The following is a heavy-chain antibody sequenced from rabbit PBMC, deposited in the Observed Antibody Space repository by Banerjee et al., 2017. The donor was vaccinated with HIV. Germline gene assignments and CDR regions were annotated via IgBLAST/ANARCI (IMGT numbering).Heavy chain of an antibody. CDR1: GFTINSNYV. CDR2: IYNGDGST. D-gene: IGHD6-1*01. J-gene: IGHJ4*01. CDR3: AREDYTYGYAGYNL. Sequence: QSLVESGGDLVQPEGSLTLTCTASGFTINSNYVMNWVRQAPGKGLEWIGYIYNGDGSTYYASWVNGRFTISKTSSTTVFLQMTSLTAADTAPYFCAREDYTYGYAGYNLWGPGTLVTVS. V-gene: IGHV1S40*01.